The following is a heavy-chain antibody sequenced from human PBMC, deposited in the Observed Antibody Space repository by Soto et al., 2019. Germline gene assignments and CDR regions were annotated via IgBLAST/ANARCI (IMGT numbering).Heavy chain of an antibody. CDR2: IGGSGGGSNT. CDR3: AREGLSLGLL. Sequence: GGSLRLSCAASGFTFSIYSMSWVRQAPGKGLEWVSGIGGSGGGSNTHYAESVKGRLTISRDNAKNTLYLQMNSLRAEDTAVYYCAREGLSLGLLWGQGTLVTVSS. J-gene: IGHJ4*02. CDR1: GFTFSIYS. D-gene: IGHD1-26*01. V-gene: IGHV3-23*01.